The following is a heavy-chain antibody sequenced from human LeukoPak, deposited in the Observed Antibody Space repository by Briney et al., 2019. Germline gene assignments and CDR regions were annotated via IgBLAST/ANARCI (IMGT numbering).Heavy chain of an antibody. J-gene: IGHJ4*02. CDR2: INPSSGGT. CDR1: GYTFSIYY. D-gene: IGHD2-8*01. Sequence: ASVKVSCKASGYTFSIYYMHWVRQAPGQGLEWMGWINPSSGGTNFAQKFQGRVTMTRDTSISTAYMELHGLRSDDTAVYYCARHVSSSNEDYWGQGTLVTVSS. CDR3: ARHVSSSNEDY. V-gene: IGHV1-2*02.